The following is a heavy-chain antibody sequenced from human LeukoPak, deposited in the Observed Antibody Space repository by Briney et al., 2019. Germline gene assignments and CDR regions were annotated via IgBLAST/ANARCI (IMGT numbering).Heavy chain of an antibody. J-gene: IGHJ5*02. CDR1: GFTFSSYW. CDR2: INSDGSST. V-gene: IGHV3-74*01. D-gene: IGHD2-15*01. CDR3: ARDLYCSGGGCYSGDWFDP. Sequence: GGSLRLSCAASGFTFSSYWMHWVRQAPGKGLVWVSRINSDGSSTSYADSVKGRFTISRDNAKNTLYLQTNSLRAEDTAVYYCARDLYCSGGGCYSGDWFDPWGQGTLVTVSS.